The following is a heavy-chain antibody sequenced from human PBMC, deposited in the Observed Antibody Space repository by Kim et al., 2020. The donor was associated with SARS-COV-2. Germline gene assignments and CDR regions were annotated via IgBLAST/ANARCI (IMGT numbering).Heavy chain of an antibody. CDR2: ISYIGRT. J-gene: IGHJ5*01. CDR3: ARPGSVSGWFYFDS. V-gene: IGHV4-39*01. Sequence: SETLSLTCIVSGAPITRDTYYWGWIRQTPGKGLEWIGSISYIGRTFYNPSLKSRVTISVDTSNNHFSLKLTSVTAADTSKYYCARPGSVSGWFYFDSWGQGTLVTVSS. CDR1: GAPITRDTYY. D-gene: IGHD6-19*01.